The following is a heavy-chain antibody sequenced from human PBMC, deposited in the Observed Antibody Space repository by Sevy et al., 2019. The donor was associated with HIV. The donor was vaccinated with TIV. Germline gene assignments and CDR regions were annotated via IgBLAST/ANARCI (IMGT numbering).Heavy chain of an antibody. Sequence: WGSLRLSCAASGFTFSSYAMHWVRQAPGKGLEWVAVISYDGSNKYYADSVKGRFTISRDNSKNTLYLQMNSLRAEDTAVYYCARVGGDYVWGSYRVWGQGTLVTVSS. D-gene: IGHD3-16*02. J-gene: IGHJ4*02. CDR2: ISYDGSNK. CDR3: ARVGGDYVWGSYRV. V-gene: IGHV3-30-3*01. CDR1: GFTFSSYA.